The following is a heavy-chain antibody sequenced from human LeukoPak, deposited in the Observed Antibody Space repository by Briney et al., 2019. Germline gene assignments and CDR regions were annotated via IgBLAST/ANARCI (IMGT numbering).Heavy chain of an antibody. CDR1: GFPFNDYF. CDR2: ISSSGSTI. CDR3: AELGITMIGGV. D-gene: IGHD3-10*02. V-gene: IGHV3-11*04. Sequence: GGSLRLSCAASGFPFNDYFMSWIRQAPGKGLEWASYISSSGSTIYYADSVKGRFTISRDNAKNSLYLQMNSLRAEDTAVYYCAELGITMIGGVWGKGTTVTISS. J-gene: IGHJ6*04.